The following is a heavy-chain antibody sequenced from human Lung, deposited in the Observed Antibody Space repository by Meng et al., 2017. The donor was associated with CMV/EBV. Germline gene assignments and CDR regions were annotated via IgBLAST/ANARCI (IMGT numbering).Heavy chain of an antibody. CDR3: ARGWGGDNWSDP. V-gene: IGHV4-39*06. Sequence: SETXSLXCTVSRGSISSSSHYWGWVRQAPGKGLEWIGSMLYGGSTLYNPSLKSRVSISIDVSKNQFPLRLSAMTAADTAVYYGARGWGGDNWSDPWGQGSXVTVDS. CDR2: MLYGGST. D-gene: IGHD3-10*01. CDR1: RGSISSSSHY. J-gene: IGHJ5*02.